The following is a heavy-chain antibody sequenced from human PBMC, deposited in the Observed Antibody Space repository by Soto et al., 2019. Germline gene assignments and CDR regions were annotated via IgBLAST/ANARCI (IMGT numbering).Heavy chain of an antibody. CDR1: GFTFSSYG. CDR2: ISYDGSNK. D-gene: IGHD4-17*01. V-gene: IGHV3-30*18. Sequence: PGGSLRLSCAASGFTFSSYGMHWVRQAPGKGLEWVAVISYDGSNKYYADSVKGRFTIPRDNSKNTLYLQMNSLRAEDTAVYYCAKDRGDYEDYWGQGTLVTVSS. CDR3: AKDRGDYEDY. J-gene: IGHJ4*02.